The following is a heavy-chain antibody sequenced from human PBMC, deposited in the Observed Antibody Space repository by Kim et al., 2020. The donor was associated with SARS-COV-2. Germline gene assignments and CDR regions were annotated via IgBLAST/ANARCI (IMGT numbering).Heavy chain of an antibody. Sequence: GGSLRLSCTASGFSFNMYGMHWVRQAPGKGLEWVATIWHDGGNIHYAESVKGRFIISRDNSKNTLYLQMNSLRVEDSSVYYCVRDSNRLDYTDEYFQDWGQATLVTVSS. CDR1: GFSFNMYG. CDR3: VRDSNRLDYTDEYFQD. D-gene: IGHD4-4*01. J-gene: IGHJ1*01. CDR2: IWHDGGNI. V-gene: IGHV3-33*08.